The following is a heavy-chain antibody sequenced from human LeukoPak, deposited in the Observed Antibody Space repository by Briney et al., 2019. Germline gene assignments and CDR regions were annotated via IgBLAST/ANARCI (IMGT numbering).Heavy chain of an antibody. CDR1: GFTFSSYA. J-gene: IGHJ1*01. CDR3: AKFHSSGEYFQH. V-gene: IGHV3-23*01. Sequence: GGSLRLSCAASGFTFSSYAMNWVRQAPGKGLEWVSAISGDGGSTYYADSVKGRFTISRDNSKNTLYLQMNSLRAEDTAVYYCAKFHSSGEYFQHWGQGTLVTVSS. CDR2: ISGDGGST. D-gene: IGHD6-19*01.